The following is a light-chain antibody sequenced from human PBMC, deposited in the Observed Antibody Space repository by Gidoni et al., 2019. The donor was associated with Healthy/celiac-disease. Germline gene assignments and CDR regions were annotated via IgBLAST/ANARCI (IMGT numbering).Light chain of an antibody. CDR1: QSVSSSY. V-gene: IGKV3-20*01. J-gene: IGKJ3*01. CDR2: GAS. Sequence: EIVLTQSPVTLSLSPGERATLSCRASQSVSSSYLAWYQQKPGQAPRLLIYGASSRATGIPDRFSGSGSGTDFTLTISRLEPEDFEVYYCQQYGSSPFTFGPGTKVDIK. CDR3: QQYGSSPFT.